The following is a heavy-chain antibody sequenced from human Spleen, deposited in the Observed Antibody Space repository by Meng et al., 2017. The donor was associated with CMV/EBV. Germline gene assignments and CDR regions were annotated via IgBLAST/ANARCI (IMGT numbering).Heavy chain of an antibody. J-gene: IGHJ4*02. D-gene: IGHD2-2*02. Sequence: GGSLRLSCAASGFTFSGYSMNWVRQAPGRGLEWVSSISTTSHYIYYADSVKGRFTISRDNAKNSLYLQMNSLRAEDTALYYCARRGGLCSSTTCYTGTAHIDYWGQGTTVTVSS. CDR1: GFTFSGYS. CDR3: ARRGGLCSSTTCYTGTAHIDY. V-gene: IGHV3-21*01. CDR2: ISTTSHYI.